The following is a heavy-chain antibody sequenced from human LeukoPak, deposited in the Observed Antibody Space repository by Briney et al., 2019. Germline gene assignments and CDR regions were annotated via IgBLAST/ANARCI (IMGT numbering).Heavy chain of an antibody. CDR3: ARHSGYCGTYSCHSEGHYYYMDV. D-gene: IGHD2-21*01. J-gene: IGHJ6*03. CDR2: IHPGDPDT. Sequence: GESLKISCKGSGYNFTTFWIGWVRQMPGKGLEWMGIIHPGDPDTRYNPSFQGQVTISTDKSISTAYLQWSSLKASDTAIYYCARHSGYCGTYSCHSEGHYYYMDVWGKGTTVTVSS. CDR1: GYNFTTFW. V-gene: IGHV5-51*01.